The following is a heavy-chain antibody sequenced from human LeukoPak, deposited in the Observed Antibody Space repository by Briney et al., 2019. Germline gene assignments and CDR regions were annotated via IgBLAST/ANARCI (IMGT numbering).Heavy chain of an antibody. D-gene: IGHD6-19*01. Sequence: GGSLRLSCAASGFTFSSYSMNWVRQAPGKGLEWVSSISSSSSYIYYADSLKRRFTISRDNAKNSLYLQMNSLRDEDTAVYYCAGAVAGGYYYYGMDVWGQGTTVTVSS. CDR1: GFTFSSYS. V-gene: IGHV3-21*01. CDR3: AGAVAGGYYYYGMDV. CDR2: ISSSSSYI. J-gene: IGHJ6*02.